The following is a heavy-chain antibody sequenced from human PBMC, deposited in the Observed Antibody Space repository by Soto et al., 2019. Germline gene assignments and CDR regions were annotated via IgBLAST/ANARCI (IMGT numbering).Heavy chain of an antibody. CDR2: ISDRGTT. CDR1: GGSIDSYY. CDR3: ARDRWTSRANWFDP. J-gene: IGHJ5*02. D-gene: IGHD3-16*02. Sequence: SETLSLTCTIFGGSIDSYYWSWIRQAPGKGLEWIGHISDRGTTTYNPSLGSRVTISVDTSRNLFSLKLSSVTVADTAVYFCARDRWTSRANWFDPWRPGTLVTVSS. V-gene: IGHV4-59*12.